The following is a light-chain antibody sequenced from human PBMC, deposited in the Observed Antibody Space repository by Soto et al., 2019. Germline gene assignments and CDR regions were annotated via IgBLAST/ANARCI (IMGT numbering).Light chain of an antibody. CDR2: RNN. V-gene: IGLV1-40*01. Sequence: QSVLTQPPSVSGAPGQRVTISCTGTSSNIGAGYDVHWYQQLPETAPKLLIFRNNNRPSGVPDRFSGSKSDTSASLAITGLQADDEAYYYCQSYDSSLTDWVFGTGTKVTVL. CDR3: QSYDSSLTDWV. J-gene: IGLJ1*01. CDR1: SSNIGAGYD.